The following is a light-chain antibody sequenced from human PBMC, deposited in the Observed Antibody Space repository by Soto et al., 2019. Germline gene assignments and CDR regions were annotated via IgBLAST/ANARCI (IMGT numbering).Light chain of an antibody. CDR3: LQDYNYAWT. CDR2: AAY. Sequence: IQITQSPSSLSSSVVERFTITCRASQDIGNKLGWFQQKPGKAPELLIYAAYNLQSGVPSRFSGSRSGTDFTLTISSLQPEDFATYYCLQDYNYAWTFGQGTKVDIK. J-gene: IGKJ1*01. CDR1: QDIGNK. V-gene: IGKV1-6*01.